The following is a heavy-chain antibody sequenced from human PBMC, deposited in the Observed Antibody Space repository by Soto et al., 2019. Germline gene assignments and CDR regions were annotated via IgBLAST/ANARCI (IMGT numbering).Heavy chain of an antibody. Sequence: GGSLRLSRAASEFTFSNYAMHWVRQPPGKGLQWLAVISYDGNNKYYADSVEGRFTISRDNSKNTLYLQMNSLRAEDTAVYYCARDLHDYVSFRFDPWGQGTLVTVSS. CDR2: ISYDGNNK. CDR1: EFTFSNYA. D-gene: IGHD3-16*01. V-gene: IGHV3-30*03. J-gene: IGHJ5*02. CDR3: ARDLHDYVSFRFDP.